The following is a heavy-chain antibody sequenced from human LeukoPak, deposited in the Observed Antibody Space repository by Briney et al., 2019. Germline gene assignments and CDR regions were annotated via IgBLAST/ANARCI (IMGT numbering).Heavy chain of an antibody. CDR3: ARDSRGGDSYYFDS. D-gene: IGHD2-21*02. J-gene: IGHJ4*02. V-gene: IGHV4-38-2*02. Sequence: SDTLSLTCTVSGYSISTSYYWGWIRQAPGKGLEWFGSIHHSGSIYYNPSLKSRVTISVDTSKNQFSLILSSVTAADTAVYYCARDSRGGDSYYFDSWGQGALVTVSS. CDR1: GYSISTSYY. CDR2: IHHSGSI.